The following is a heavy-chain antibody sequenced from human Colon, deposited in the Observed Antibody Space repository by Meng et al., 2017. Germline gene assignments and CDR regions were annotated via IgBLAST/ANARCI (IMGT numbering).Heavy chain of an antibody. V-gene: IGHV4-30-4*01. D-gene: IGHD2-2*01. CDR3: ARNPVIPDARTFDF. Sequence: QVQLQESGPGMVKHSQTLSLHCTISNGSINSADYYWNWIRQPPGKGPEWLGYIHSSGNTYYTPSLKSRLAMSLDTFKNQFSLRLTSVTAADTAVYYCARNPVIPDARTFDFWGQGALVTVSS. J-gene: IGHJ4*02. CDR1: NGSINSADYY. CDR2: IHSSGNT.